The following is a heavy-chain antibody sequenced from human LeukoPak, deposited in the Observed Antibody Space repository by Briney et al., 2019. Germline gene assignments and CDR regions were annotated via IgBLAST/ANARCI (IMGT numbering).Heavy chain of an antibody. CDR2: MSHDGSNE. V-gene: IGHV3-30-3*01. CDR3: ARPLRFYYYYYGMDV. Sequence: GGSLRLSCAGSGFTFRSYAMHWVRQAPGKGLEWVAVMSHDGSNESYADSVKGRFTISRDNSKDTLYLQINSLRAEDTAVYYCARPLRFYYYYYGMDVWGQGTTVTVSS. J-gene: IGHJ6*02. CDR1: GFTFRSYA. D-gene: IGHD3-3*01.